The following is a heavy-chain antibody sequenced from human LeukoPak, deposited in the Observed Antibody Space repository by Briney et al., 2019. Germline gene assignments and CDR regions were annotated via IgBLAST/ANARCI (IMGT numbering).Heavy chain of an antibody. Sequence: ASVKVSCKASGYTFTSHYMHWVRQAPGQGLEWMGMINPTGGSTSYAQKFQGRVTMTRDTSTSTVYMELSSLRSEDTAVYYCTRSQYYGMDVWGQGTTVTVSS. CDR3: TRSQYYGMDV. V-gene: IGHV1-46*01. J-gene: IGHJ6*02. CDR1: GYTFTSHY. CDR2: INPTGGST.